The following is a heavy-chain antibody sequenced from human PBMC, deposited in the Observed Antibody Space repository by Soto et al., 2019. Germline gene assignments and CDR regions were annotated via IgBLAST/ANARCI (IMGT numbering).Heavy chain of an antibody. D-gene: IGHD5-12*01. J-gene: IGHJ4*02. V-gene: IGHV3-33*08. CDR2: IWYDGSNK. CDR1: GFTFSSYS. Sequence: GGSLRLSCAASGFTFSSYSMNWVRQAPGKGLEWVAVIWYDGSNKYYADSVKGRFTISRDNSKNTLYLQMNSLRAEDTAVYYCAREEWLRFVLDYWGQGTLVTVSS. CDR3: AREEWLRFVLDY.